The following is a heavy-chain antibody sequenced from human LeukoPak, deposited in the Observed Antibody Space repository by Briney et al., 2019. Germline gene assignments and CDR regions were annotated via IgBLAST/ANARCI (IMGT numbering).Heavy chain of an antibody. CDR3: ARSTIVVVPAAWAFDI. CDR1: GGSISSYY. Sequence: SETLSLTCTVSGGSISSYYWSWIRQPPGKGLEWIGSIYYSGSTYYNPSLKSRVTISVDTSKNQFSLKLSSVTAADTAVYYCARSTIVVVPAAWAFDIWGQGTMVTVSS. D-gene: IGHD2-2*01. J-gene: IGHJ3*02. CDR2: IYYSGST. V-gene: IGHV4-59*05.